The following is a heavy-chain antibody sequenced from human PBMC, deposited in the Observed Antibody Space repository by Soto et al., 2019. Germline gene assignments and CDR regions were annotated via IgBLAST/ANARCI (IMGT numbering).Heavy chain of an antibody. J-gene: IGHJ6*02. D-gene: IGHD1-26*01. V-gene: IGHV1-46*01. CDR3: ARDGSGSYLYGMDV. CDR2: INPSGGST. CDR1: GYTFTSYY. Sequence: ASVKVSCKASGYTFTSYYMHWVRQAPGQGLEWMGIINPSGGSTSYAQKFQGRVTITADESTSTAYMELSSLRSEDTAVYYCARDGSGSYLYGMDVWGQGTTVTVSS.